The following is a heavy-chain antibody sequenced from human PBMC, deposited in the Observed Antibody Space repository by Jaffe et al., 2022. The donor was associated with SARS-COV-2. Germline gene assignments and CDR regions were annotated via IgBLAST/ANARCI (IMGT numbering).Heavy chain of an antibody. V-gene: IGHV3-23*01. CDR2: ISGSGGST. Sequence: EVQLLESGGGLVQPGGSLRLSCAASGFTFSSYAMSWVRQAPGKGLEWVSAISGSGGSTYYADSVKGRFTISRDNSKNTLYLQMNSLRAEDTAVYYCAKDPIGYCSGGSCYAPGPNDYWGQGTLVTVSS. CDR3: AKDPIGYCSGGSCYAPGPNDY. CDR1: GFTFSSYA. D-gene: IGHD2-15*01. J-gene: IGHJ4*02.